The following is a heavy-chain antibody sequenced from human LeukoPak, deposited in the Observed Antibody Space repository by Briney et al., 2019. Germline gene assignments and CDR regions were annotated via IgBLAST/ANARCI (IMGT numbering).Heavy chain of an antibody. J-gene: IGHJ4*02. CDR3: ARDNYGIGDY. Sequence: ASVKVSCKASGYTFAGYYMHWVRQAPGQGLEWMGWINPKIGGTNYAQKFQGRVTMTRDTSISTAYMELSRLRSDDTAVYYCARDNYGIGDYWGQGTLVTVSS. CDR2: INPKIGGT. CDR1: GYTFAGYY. V-gene: IGHV1-2*02. D-gene: IGHD4-11*01.